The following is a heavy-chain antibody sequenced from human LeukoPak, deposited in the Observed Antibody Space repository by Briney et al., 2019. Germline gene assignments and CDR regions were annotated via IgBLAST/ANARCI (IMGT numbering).Heavy chain of an antibody. V-gene: IGHV1-2*02. D-gene: IGHD3-10*01. CDR2: TNPNSGGT. J-gene: IGHJ6*02. Sequence: GASVKVSCKASGYTFTGYYMHWVRQAPGQGLEWMGWTNPNSGGTNYAQKFQGRVTMTRDTSISTAYMELSRLRSDDTAVYYCAGITMVRGVTDYYYYYGMDVWGQGTTVTVSS. CDR1: GYTFTGYY. CDR3: AGITMVRGVTDYYYYYGMDV.